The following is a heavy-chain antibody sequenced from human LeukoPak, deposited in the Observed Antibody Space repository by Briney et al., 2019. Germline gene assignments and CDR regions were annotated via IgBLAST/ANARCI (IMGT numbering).Heavy chain of an antibody. V-gene: IGHV1-2*02. CDR1: GYTFTGYY. J-gene: IGHJ4*02. CDR3: ARVGSRRYLEGYFDY. D-gene: IGHD3-10*01. CDR2: INPNSGGT. Sequence: GASVKVSCKASGYTFTGYYMHWVRQAPGQGLEWMGWINPNSGGTNYAQKFQGRVTMTRDTSISTAYMELSRLRSDDTAVYYCARVGSRRYLEGYFDYWGQGTLVTVSS.